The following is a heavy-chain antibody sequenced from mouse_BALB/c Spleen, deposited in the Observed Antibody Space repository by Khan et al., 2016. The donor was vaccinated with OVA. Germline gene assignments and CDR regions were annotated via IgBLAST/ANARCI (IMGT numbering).Heavy chain of an antibody. D-gene: IGHD1-1*01. J-gene: IGHJ2*01. CDR3: ARGGGSSFFFDY. Sequence: QIQLVQSGPELKKPGETVKISCKASGYTFINYGMNWVKQAPGKGLKWMGWINTYTGEPTYADDFKGRFAFSLDTSASTAYLQINNLKNEDTATDFCARGGGSSFFFDYWGQGTTLTVSS. V-gene: IGHV9-3-1*01. CDR1: GYTFINYG. CDR2: INTYTGEP.